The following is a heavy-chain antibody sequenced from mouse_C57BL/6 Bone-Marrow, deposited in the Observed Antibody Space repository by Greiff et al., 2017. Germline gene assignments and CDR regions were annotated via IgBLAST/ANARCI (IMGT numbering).Heavy chain of an antibody. Sequence: VQLQQSGPVLVKPGASVKMSCKASGYTFTDYYMNWVKQSHGKSLEWIGVINPYNGGTSYNQKFKGKATLTVDKSSSTAYMELNSLTSEDSAVYYCAREGIYYYGSSYDFFDYWGQGTTLTVSS. D-gene: IGHD1-1*01. CDR2: INPYNGGT. J-gene: IGHJ2*01. CDR3: AREGIYYYGSSYDFFDY. V-gene: IGHV1-19*01. CDR1: GYTFTDYY.